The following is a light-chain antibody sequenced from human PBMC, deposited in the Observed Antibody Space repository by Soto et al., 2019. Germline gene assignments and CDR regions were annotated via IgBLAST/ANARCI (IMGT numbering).Light chain of an antibody. CDR3: QTWGTGPAV. CDR2: LNSDGSH. CDR1: SGHSSYA. Sequence: QSVLTQSPSASASLGASVKLTCILSSGHSSYAIAWHQQQPEKGPRYLMKLNSDGSHSKGDGIPDRFSGSSSGAERYLTISSLQSEDEADYYCQTWGTGPAVFGGGTQLTVL. V-gene: IGLV4-69*01. J-gene: IGLJ7*01.